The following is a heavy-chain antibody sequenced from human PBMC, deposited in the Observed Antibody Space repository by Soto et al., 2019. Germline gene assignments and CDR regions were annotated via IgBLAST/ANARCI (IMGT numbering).Heavy chain of an antibody. D-gene: IGHD5-12*01. CDR1: GFTFSTYS. J-gene: IGHJ6*04. CDR2: MSSSSSDV. Sequence: GGSLRLSCAASGFTFSTYSVNWVRQAPGKGLEWVSYMSSSSSDVYYADSVRGRFTISRDNAKTSLYLQMNSLRAEDTAVYYCATTCDSVSCYGVPLDVWGKGTTVTVSS. V-gene: IGHV3-21*01. CDR3: ATTCDSVSCYGVPLDV.